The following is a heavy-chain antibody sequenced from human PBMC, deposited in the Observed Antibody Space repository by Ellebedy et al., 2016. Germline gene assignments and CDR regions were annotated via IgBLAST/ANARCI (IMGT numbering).Heavy chain of an antibody. CDR2: ITSGSTYI. Sequence: GESLKISXAASGFTLSSYSMNWVRQAPGKGLEWVSSITSGSTYIYYADSVKGRFTISRDNAKNSVCLQMNSLRGEDTAMYYCAREIPGGYVDLDYWGQGTLVTVSS. J-gene: IGHJ4*02. D-gene: IGHD5-12*01. V-gene: IGHV3-21*04. CDR1: GFTLSSYS. CDR3: AREIPGGYVDLDY.